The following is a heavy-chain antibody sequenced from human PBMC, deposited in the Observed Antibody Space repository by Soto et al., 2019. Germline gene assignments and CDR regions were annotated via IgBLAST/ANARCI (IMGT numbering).Heavy chain of an antibody. J-gene: IGHJ5*02. D-gene: IGHD3-3*01. CDR3: AREMYYDFWSGYYNWFDP. V-gene: IGHV3-21*01. CDR1: GFTFSSYS. Sequence: VGSLRLSCAASGFTFSSYSMNWVRQAPGKGLEWVSSISSSSSYIYYADSVKGRFTISRDNAKNSLYLQMNSLRAEDTAVYYCAREMYYDFWSGYYNWFDPWGQGTLVTVSS. CDR2: ISSSSSYI.